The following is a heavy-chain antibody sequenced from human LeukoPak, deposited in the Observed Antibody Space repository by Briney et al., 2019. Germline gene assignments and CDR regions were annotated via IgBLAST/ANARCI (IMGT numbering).Heavy chain of an antibody. D-gene: IGHD3-9*01. J-gene: IGHJ6*02. Sequence: GGSLRLSCAASGLTFSSYGMHWDRQAPGKGLEWVAVISYDGSNKYYADSVKGRFTISRDNSKNTLYLQMNSLRAEDTAVYYCAKDRNVLRYFDYGMDVWGQGTTVTVSS. V-gene: IGHV3-30*18. CDR3: AKDRNVLRYFDYGMDV. CDR1: GLTFSSYG. CDR2: ISYDGSNK.